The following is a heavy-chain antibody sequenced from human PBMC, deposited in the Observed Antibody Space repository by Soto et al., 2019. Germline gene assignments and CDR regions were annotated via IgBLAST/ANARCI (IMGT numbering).Heavy chain of an antibody. V-gene: IGHV4-30-2*01. J-gene: IGHJ1*01. CDR3: ARVPHH. CDR1: GGSISSGGYS. CDR2: IYHSGST. Sequence: QLQLQESGSGLVKPSQTLSLTCAVSGGSISSGGYSWSWIRQPPGKGLEWIGYIYHSGSTYYNPSPKRRVPLTGNKAQNPVSPKPRPVTPPDNAVDYRARVPHHWGPGT.